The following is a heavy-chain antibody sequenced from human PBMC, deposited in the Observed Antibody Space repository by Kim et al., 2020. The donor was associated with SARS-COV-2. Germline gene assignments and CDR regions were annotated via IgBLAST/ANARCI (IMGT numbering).Heavy chain of an antibody. V-gene: IGHV3-48*03. J-gene: IGHJ6*02. D-gene: IGHD1-26*01. CDR3: ARVTVGSLWSGGLLYGMDV. Sequence: GRITISRDNAKNALYLQRNSLRAEDTAVYYCARVTVGSLWSGGLLYGMDVWGQGTTVTVSS.